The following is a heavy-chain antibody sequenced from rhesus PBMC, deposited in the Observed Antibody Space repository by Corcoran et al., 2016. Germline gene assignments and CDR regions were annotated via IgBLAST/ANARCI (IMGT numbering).Heavy chain of an antibody. J-gene: IGHJ4*01. CDR2: IISGEGST. CDR3: AKDFEVFTALDS. CDR1: GFTFSSYG. Sequence: EVQLVETGGGLVQPGGSLKLSCAASGFTFSSYGLSWVRQAPGKGLDWVSAIISGEGSTYYADSVKGRFTISRDNSKNTLSLQMNSLRAEDTAVYYCAKDFEVFTALDSWGQGVLVTVSS. V-gene: IGHV3S5*01. D-gene: IGHD2-27*01.